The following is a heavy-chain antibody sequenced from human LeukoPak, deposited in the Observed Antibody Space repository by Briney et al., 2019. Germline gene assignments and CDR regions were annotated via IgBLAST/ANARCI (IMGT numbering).Heavy chain of an antibody. V-gene: IGHV4-61*02. Sequence: SQTLSLTCTVSGGSISSDSHYWNWIRQPAGTGLEWIGRIYTSGSTNCNPSLNPSLKSRATISMDTSKNQFSLRLSAVTAADTAVYYCARDGLSDAFDIWGQGTMVTVSS. CDR2: IYTSGST. J-gene: IGHJ3*02. D-gene: IGHD5-12*01. CDR1: GGSISSDSHY. CDR3: ARDGLSDAFDI.